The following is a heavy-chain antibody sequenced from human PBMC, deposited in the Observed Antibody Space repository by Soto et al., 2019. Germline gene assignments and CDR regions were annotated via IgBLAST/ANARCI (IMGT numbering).Heavy chain of an antibody. CDR1: GGSISSYY. Sequence: QVQLQESGPGLVKPSETLSLTCTVSGGSISSYYWSWIRQPPGKGLEWIGYIYYSGSTNYNPSLKSRVTISVDTSKNQFSLKLSSVTAADTAVYYCARDLSYSSGYYYGMDVWGQGTTVTVSS. V-gene: IGHV4-59*01. CDR3: ARDLSYSSGYYYGMDV. CDR2: IYYSGST. J-gene: IGHJ6*02. D-gene: IGHD6-19*01.